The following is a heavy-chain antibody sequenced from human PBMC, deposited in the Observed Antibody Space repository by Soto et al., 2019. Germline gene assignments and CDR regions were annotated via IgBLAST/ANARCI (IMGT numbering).Heavy chain of an antibody. V-gene: IGHV3-23*01. Sequence: EVPLLESGGGLVLPGGSLRLSCAASGFIFSDYSMSWVRQAPGKGLEWVSGISGRGGSTYYADSVKGRFTISRDRSRNTLFLQMNSLRAEDTALYFCARSSGDTWEQYYFDYWGQGTLVPVSS. CDR3: ARSSGDTWEQYYFDY. CDR1: GFIFSDYS. D-gene: IGHD1-1*01. CDR2: ISGRGGST. J-gene: IGHJ4*02.